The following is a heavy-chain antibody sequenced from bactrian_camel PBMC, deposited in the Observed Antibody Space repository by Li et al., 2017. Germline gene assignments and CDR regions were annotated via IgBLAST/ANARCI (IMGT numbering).Heavy chain of an antibody. CDR1: GDTSKSRN. J-gene: IGHJ4*01. CDR3: AAGQGGWFGGPWSGVNQYDY. D-gene: IGHD2*01. V-gene: IGHV3S53*01. Sequence: HVQLVESGGGAVQAGGSLRLACTATGDTSKSRNMGWFRQAPGKMRLRVAAVDADGTLSYADSVKGRFTIAQELSPGNAEGTITLQMNSLRPEDTGIYYCAAGQGGWFGGPWSGVNQYDYWGQGTQVTVS. CDR2: VDADGTL.